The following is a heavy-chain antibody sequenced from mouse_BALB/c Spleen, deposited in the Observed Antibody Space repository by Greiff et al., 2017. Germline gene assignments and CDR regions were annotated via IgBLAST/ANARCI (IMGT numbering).Heavy chain of an antibody. V-gene: IGHV1S56*01. CDR1: GYTFTSYD. CDR3: ARDGNYSWFAY. J-gene: IGHJ3*01. Sequence: VKLMESGPELVKPGALVKISCKASGYTFTSYDINWVKQGPGQGLEWIGWIYPGDGSTKHNEKFKGKATLTADKSSSTAYMQRSSLTSENSAVYFCARDGNYSWFAYWGQGTLVTVSA. CDR2: IYPGDGST. D-gene: IGHD2-1*01.